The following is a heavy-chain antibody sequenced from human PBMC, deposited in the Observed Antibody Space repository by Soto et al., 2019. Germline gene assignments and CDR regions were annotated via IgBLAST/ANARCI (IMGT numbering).Heavy chain of an antibody. D-gene: IGHD4-17*01. CDR2: ISYDGSNI. J-gene: IGHJ4*02. V-gene: IGHV3-30-3*01. CDR3: ARRTTVVTGIDY. Sequence: QVQLVESGGGVVQPGRSLRLSCAASGFMFSSFAMYWVRQAPGKGLEWVAVISYDGSNIYYADFVKGRFTISRDNSKKTLYLQMNSLRLEDTAVFYCARRTTVVTGIDYWGQGTLVTVSS. CDR1: GFMFSSFA.